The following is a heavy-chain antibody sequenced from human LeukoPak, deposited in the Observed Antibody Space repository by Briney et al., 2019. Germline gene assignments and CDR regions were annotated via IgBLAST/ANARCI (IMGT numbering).Heavy chain of an antibody. D-gene: IGHD2-15*01. CDR2: ISYDENNR. V-gene: IGHV3-30-3*02. Sequence: GGSLRLSCAASEFIFSRYSMHWVRQTPGKGLEWVALISYDENNRYYADSVKGRFTISRDNSRDTVFLQMNSLSAEDTAIYYCAKDRGSVIVVPATIGDWGQGILVTVSS. CDR1: EFIFSRYS. J-gene: IGHJ4*02. CDR3: AKDRGSVIVVPATIGD.